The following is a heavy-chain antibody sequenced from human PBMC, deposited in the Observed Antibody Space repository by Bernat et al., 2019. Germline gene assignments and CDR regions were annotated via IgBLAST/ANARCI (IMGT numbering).Heavy chain of an antibody. V-gene: IGHV3-53*01. CDR1: GFTVSNNY. CDR3: ARDLRVYGDYDEAFEI. CDR2: IYSGGST. D-gene: IGHD4-17*01. J-gene: IGHJ3*02. Sequence: EVQLVESGGGLIQPGGSLRLSCAASGFTVSNNYMSWARQAPGKGLEWVSVIYSGGSTYDADSVKGRFTISRDTSKNTQYLQMNSVRAENTAVYYCARDLRVYGDYDEAFEIWGQGTMVTVST.